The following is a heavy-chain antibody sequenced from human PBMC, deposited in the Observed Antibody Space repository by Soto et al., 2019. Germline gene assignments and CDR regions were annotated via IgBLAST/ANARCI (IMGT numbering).Heavy chain of an antibody. V-gene: IGHV4-59*01. CDR1: GGSISSFY. D-gene: IGHD5-12*01. CDR2: IYYSGST. CDR3: ARAGRDGYNFDY. J-gene: IGHJ4*02. Sequence: SETLSLTCTVSGGSISSFYWSWIRQPPGKGLEWIGYIYYSGSTNYNPSLKSRVTISVDTSKNQFSLKLSSVTAAGTAVYYCARAGRDGYNFDYWGQGTLVTVSS.